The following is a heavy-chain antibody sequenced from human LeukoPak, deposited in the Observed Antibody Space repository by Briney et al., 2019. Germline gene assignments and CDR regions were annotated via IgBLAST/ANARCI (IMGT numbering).Heavy chain of an antibody. J-gene: IGHJ6*02. CDR2: ISGSGVNT. CDR1: GFTFDNYA. V-gene: IGHV3-23*01. D-gene: IGHD3-10*01. Sequence: PGGSLILSCAASGFTFDNYAMNWVRQAPGKGLEWVSGISGSGVNTYYGDSVKGRFTITRDISKNTLFLQMNSLRGEDTAMYYCAKDISFNYGFHAMDAWGQGTTVSVSS. CDR3: AKDISFNYGFHAMDA.